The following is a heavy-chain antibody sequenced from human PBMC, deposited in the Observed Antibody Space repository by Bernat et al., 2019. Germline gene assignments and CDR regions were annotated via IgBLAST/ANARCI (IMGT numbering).Heavy chain of an antibody. D-gene: IGHD6-19*01. CDR1: GFTFSSYE. CDR3: ARDSSRTGTLFDY. V-gene: IGHV3-48*03. Sequence: EVQLVESGGGLVQPGGSLRLSCAASGFTFSSYEMNWVRQAPGKGLEWVSYISTSGSTIYYADSLKGRFTISRDNAKNSLYLQMNSLRAEDTAVYYCARDSSRTGTLFDYWGQGTLVTVSS. J-gene: IGHJ4*02. CDR2: ISTSGSTI.